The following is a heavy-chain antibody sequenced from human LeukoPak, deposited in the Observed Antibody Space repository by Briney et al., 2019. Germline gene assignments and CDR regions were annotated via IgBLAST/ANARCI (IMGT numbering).Heavy chain of an antibody. Sequence: NPSETLSLTCAVSGGSSSSTNYYWGWIRRPPGKGLEWIGSIFYSGSTYYNPSLKSRVTISVDTSKNHISLRMSSVTAADTAVYYCARHPSMTTALFDYWGQGTLVTVSS. CDR1: GGSSSSTNYY. CDR3: ARHPSMTTALFDY. D-gene: IGHD4-17*01. CDR2: IFYSGST. J-gene: IGHJ4*02. V-gene: IGHV4-39*01.